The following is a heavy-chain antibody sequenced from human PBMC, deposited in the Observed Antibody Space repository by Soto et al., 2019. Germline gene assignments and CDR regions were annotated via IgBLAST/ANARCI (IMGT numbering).Heavy chain of an antibody. V-gene: IGHV1-58*02. CDR3: ATGPGSGSYYYYYGMDV. CDR1: GFTFTSSA. D-gene: IGHD3-10*01. J-gene: IGHJ6*02. CDR2: IVVGSGNT. Sequence: SVKVSCKASGFTFTSSAMQWVRQARGQRLEWIGWIVVGSGNTNYAQKFQERVTITRDMSTSTAYMELSSLRSEDTAVYYCATGPGSGSYYYYYGMDVWGQGTTVTVSS.